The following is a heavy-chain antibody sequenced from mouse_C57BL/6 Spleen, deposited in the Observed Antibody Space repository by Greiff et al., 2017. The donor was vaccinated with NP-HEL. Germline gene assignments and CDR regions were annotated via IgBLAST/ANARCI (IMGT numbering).Heavy chain of an antibody. CDR2: IRNKANGYTT. J-gene: IGHJ3*01. Sequence: EVKLVESGGGLVQPGGSLSLSCAASGFTFTAYYMSWVRQPPGKALEWLGFIRNKANGYTTEYSASVKGRFTISRDNSQSILYLQMNALRAEDSATYYCASTNNQTGTDWFAYWGQGTLVTVSA. V-gene: IGHV7-3*01. CDR3: ASTNNQTGTDWFAY. CDR1: GFTFTAYY. D-gene: IGHD4-1*01.